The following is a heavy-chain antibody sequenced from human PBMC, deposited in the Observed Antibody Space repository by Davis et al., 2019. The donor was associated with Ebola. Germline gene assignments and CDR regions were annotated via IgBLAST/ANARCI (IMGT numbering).Heavy chain of an antibody. CDR2: IKKDESEK. J-gene: IGHJ5*02. D-gene: IGHD2-2*01. V-gene: IGHV3-7*01. CDR3: ARGFCSSTSCYGNWFDP. Sequence: GESLKISCAASGFTFSTYNMNWVRQAPGTGLEWVANIKKDESEKYYVDSVKGRFTISRDNAKNSLYLQMSSLRAEDTAVYYCARGFCSSTSCYGNWFDPWGRGTLVTVSS. CDR1: GFTFSTYN.